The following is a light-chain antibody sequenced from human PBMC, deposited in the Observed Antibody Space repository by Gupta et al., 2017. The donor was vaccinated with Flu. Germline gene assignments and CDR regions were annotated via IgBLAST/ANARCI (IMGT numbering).Light chain of an antibody. CDR2: KAS. Sequence: DIQMTQSPSTLSASVGDRVTITCRASQSISSWLAWYQQKPGKAPKLLIYKASSLESGVPSRFSGSGSGTEFTLTISSLQPDDFATYYCQQENSSSGAFGHGTKVDIK. V-gene: IGKV1-5*03. CDR3: QQENSSSGA. CDR1: QSISSW. J-gene: IGKJ3*01.